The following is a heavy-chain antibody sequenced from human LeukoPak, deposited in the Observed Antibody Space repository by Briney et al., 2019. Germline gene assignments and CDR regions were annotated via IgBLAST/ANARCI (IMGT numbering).Heavy chain of an antibody. J-gene: IGHJ3*02. D-gene: IGHD3-9*01. CDR1: GFTFSSYA. V-gene: IGHV3-23*01. Sequence: GGSLRLPCAASGFTFSSYAMNWVRQAPGKGLEWVSVISGSGGTTYYADSVKGRFTISRDNAKNTLYLQMNSLRAEDTAVYYCVRDISDAFDIWGQGTMVTVSS. CDR2: ISGSGGTT. CDR3: VRDISDAFDI.